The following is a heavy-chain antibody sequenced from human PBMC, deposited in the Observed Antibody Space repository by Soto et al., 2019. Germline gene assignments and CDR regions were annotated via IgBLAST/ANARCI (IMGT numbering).Heavy chain of an antibody. CDR3: AREKMTGLFDY. V-gene: IGHV4-34*01. Sequence: QVQLQQWGAGLLKPSETLSLTCAVYGGSFSGYYWTWIRQPPGTGLEWIGEINHSGSTNYNPSLKSRVTLSVDTAKNQFSLKLTSVTAADTAVYYCAREKMTGLFDYWGQGTLVTVSS. D-gene: IGHD3-9*01. J-gene: IGHJ4*02. CDR2: INHSGST. CDR1: GGSFSGYY.